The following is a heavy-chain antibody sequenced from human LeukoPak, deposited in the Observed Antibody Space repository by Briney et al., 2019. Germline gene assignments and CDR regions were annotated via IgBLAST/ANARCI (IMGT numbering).Heavy chain of an antibody. CDR1: GGSISSYY. V-gene: IGHV4-59*01. J-gene: IGHJ4*02. D-gene: IGHD6-13*01. Sequence: SETLSLTCAVSGGSISSYYWSWIRQPPGRGLEWIGSIHYSGSTSYNSSLKSRVTISIDTSKNQFSLKLSSVTPADTAVYYCARQVYSSSWSYYFEYWGQGFLVTVSS. CDR2: IHYSGST. CDR3: ARQVYSSSWSYYFEY.